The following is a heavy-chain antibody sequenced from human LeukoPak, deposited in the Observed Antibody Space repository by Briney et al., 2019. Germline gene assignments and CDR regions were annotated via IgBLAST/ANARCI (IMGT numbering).Heavy chain of an antibody. Sequence: ASVKVSCKVSGYTLTELSMHWVRQAPGKGLEWMGGFDPEDGETIYAQKFQGRVTMTEDTSTDTAYMELSSLRSEDTAVYYCATDSRGYSYGHTGGFEYWGQGTLVTVSS. CDR3: ATDSRGYSYGHTGGFEY. CDR1: GYTLTELS. J-gene: IGHJ4*02. D-gene: IGHD5-18*01. V-gene: IGHV1-24*01. CDR2: FDPEDGET.